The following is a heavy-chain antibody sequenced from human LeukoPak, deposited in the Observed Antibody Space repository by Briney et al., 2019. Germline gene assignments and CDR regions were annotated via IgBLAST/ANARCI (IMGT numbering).Heavy chain of an antibody. V-gene: IGHV3-33*01. J-gene: IGHJ6*04. CDR1: GFTFSSHG. CDR2: IWYDGSDE. D-gene: IGHD3-16*01. CDR3: ARDWESGMDV. Sequence: PGRSLRLSCAASGFTFSSHGMHWVRQAPGKGLEWVAVIWYDGSDEYYADSVKGRFTISRDNSKNTLYLQMNSLRAEDTAVYYCARDWESGMDVWGEGTTVTVSS.